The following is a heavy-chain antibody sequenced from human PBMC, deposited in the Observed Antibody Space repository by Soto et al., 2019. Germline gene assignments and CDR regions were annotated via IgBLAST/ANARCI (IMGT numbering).Heavy chain of an antibody. D-gene: IGHD3-10*01. CDR3: ARGPEDLVRGVYYYYGMDV. V-gene: IGHV3-21*01. Sequence: GGSLRLSCAASGFTFSSYSMNWVRQAPGKGLEWVSSISSSSSYIYYADSVKGRFTISRDNAKNSLYLQMNSLRAEDTAVYYCARGPEDLVRGVYYYYGMDVWGRGTTATVSS. CDR1: GFTFSSYS. J-gene: IGHJ6*02. CDR2: ISSSSSYI.